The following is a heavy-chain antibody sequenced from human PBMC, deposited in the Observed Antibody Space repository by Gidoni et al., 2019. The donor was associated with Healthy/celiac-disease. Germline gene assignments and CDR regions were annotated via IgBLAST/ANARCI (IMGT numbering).Heavy chain of an antibody. CDR2: INQSGST. CDR3: ARLGPAAKRWEFRYYYYYMDV. V-gene: IGHV4-34*01. J-gene: IGHJ6*03. D-gene: IGHD2-2*01. Sequence: QVPLQQWGAGLFKPSETLSLTCAVYGGSFSGYYWSWIRQPPGKGLEWIGEINQSGSTNYNPSLKSRVTISVDTSKNQFSLKLSSVTAADTAVYYCARLGPAAKRWEFRYYYYYMDVGGKGTTVTVSS. CDR1: GGSFSGYY.